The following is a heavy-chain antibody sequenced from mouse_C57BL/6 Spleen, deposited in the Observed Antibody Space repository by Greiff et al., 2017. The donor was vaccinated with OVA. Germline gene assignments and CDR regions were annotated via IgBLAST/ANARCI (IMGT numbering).Heavy chain of an antibody. D-gene: IGHD1-1*01. Sequence: QVQLQQSGAELARPGASVKLSCKASGYTFTSYGISWVKQRTGQGLEWIGEIDPRSGNTYYNSKFKGKATLTADKSSSTAYMQLRGLTAEDYAAYFCARSGFITTVVIPFDYWGQGTTLTVSS. CDR2: IDPRSGNT. V-gene: IGHV1-81*01. CDR1: GYTFTSYG. CDR3: ARSGFITTVVIPFDY. J-gene: IGHJ2*01.